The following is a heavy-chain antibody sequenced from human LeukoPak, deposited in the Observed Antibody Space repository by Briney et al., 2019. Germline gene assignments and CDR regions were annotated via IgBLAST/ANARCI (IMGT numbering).Heavy chain of an antibody. CDR3: ARVGYSGSPGDY. D-gene: IGHD1-26*01. Sequence: GGSLRLSCAASGFTFDDYGMHWVRQAPGKGLEWVSGISWNSGSIGYADSVKGRFTVSRDNAKNSLYLQLNSLRGEDTAVYYCARVGYSGSPGDYWGQGTLVTVSS. CDR2: ISWNSGSI. V-gene: IGHV3-9*01. CDR1: GFTFDDYG. J-gene: IGHJ4*02.